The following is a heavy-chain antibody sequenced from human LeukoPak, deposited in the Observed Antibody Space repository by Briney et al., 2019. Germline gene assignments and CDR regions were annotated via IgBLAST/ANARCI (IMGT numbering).Heavy chain of an antibody. CDR2: IWYDRSNK. J-gene: IGHJ4*02. Sequence: GGSLRLSCVASGFTFRDYYMSWIRQAPGKGLEWVAVIWYDRSNKYYADSVKGRFTISRDNSKNTLYLQMNSLRAEDTAVYYCAREYRYFDYWGQGTLVTVSS. CDR1: GFTFRDYY. D-gene: IGHD3-16*02. V-gene: IGHV3-33*08. CDR3: AREYRYFDY.